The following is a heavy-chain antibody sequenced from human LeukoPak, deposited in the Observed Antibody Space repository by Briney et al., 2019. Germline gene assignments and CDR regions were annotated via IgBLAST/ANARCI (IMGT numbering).Heavy chain of an antibody. Sequence: PGRSLRLSCAASGFTFSSYAMHWVRQAPGKGLEWVAVISYDGSNKYYADSVKGRFTISRDNSKNTLYLQMNSLRAEDTAVYYCASEWSITNSSGWYQGDYWGQGTLVTVSS. CDR1: GFTFSSYA. CDR2: ISYDGSNK. V-gene: IGHV3-30*04. CDR3: ASEWSITNSSGWYQGDY. D-gene: IGHD6-19*01. J-gene: IGHJ4*02.